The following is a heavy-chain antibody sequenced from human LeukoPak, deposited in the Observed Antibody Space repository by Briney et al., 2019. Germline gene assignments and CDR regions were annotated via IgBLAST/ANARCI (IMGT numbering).Heavy chain of an antibody. Sequence: PGGSLRLSCAASGSTFSTYWMSWVRQAPGKGLEWLANIKQDGGEIYYVDSVKGRFPISRDNTKNSLYLQMNRLRAEDTAMYYCARDKTVEATLFDYWGQGPLVTVSS. CDR3: ARDKTVEATLFDY. CDR2: IKQDGGEI. D-gene: IGHD1-26*01. V-gene: IGHV3-7*01. J-gene: IGHJ4*02. CDR1: GSTFSTYW.